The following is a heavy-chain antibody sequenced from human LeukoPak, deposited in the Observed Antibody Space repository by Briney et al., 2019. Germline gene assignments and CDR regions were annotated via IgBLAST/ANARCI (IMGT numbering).Heavy chain of an antibody. CDR3: AKESRSIVVVITSDALDI. D-gene: IGHD3-22*01. CDR2: ISSSSSYI. J-gene: IGHJ3*02. V-gene: IGHV3-21*04. CDR1: GFTFGSYS. Sequence: GGSLRLSCAASGFTFGSYSMNWVRQAPGKGLEWVSSISSSSSYIYYADSVKGRFTISRDNAKNSLYLQMNSVRAEDTAIYYCAKESRSIVVVITSDALDIWGQGTMVTVSS.